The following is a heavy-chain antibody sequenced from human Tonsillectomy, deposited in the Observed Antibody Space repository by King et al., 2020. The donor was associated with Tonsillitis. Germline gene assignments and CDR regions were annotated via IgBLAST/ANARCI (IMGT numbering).Heavy chain of an antibody. D-gene: IGHD3-22*01. CDR3: AREGILVTYYYDSSGSPEYAFDY. Sequence: VQLVESGGGLVQPGGSLRLSCAASGFSFSGYWMSWVRQAPGKGLEWVANIKQDGNEKYYVDSVKGRFTISRDNAKNSLYLQMNSLRAEDTAVYYCAREGILVTYYYDSSGSPEYAFDYWGQGTLVTVAS. V-gene: IGHV3-7*03. CDR2: IKQDGNEK. CDR1: GFSFSGYW. J-gene: IGHJ4*02.